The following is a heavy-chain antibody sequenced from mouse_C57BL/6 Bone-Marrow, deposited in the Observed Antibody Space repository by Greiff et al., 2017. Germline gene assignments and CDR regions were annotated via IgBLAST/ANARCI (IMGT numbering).Heavy chain of an antibody. D-gene: IGHD2-4*01. J-gene: IGHJ3*01. CDR3: ARSRYDYDGAWFAY. Sequence: QVQLQQPGAELVKPGASVKLSCKASGYTFTSYWMHWVKQRPGQGLEWIGMIHPNSGSTNYNEKFKGKSTLTVDKSSSTAYMQLSSLTSEDSAVYYCARSRYDYDGAWFAYWGQGTLVTVSA. CDR2: IHPNSGST. CDR1: GYTFTSYW. V-gene: IGHV1-64*01.